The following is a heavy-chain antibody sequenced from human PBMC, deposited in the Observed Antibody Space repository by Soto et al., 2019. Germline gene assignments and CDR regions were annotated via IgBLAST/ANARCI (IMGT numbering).Heavy chain of an antibody. Sequence: SETLSLTCTVSGGSISSSSYYWGWIRQPPGKGLEWIGSIYYSGSTYYNPSLKSRVTISVDTSKNQFSLKLSSVTAADTAVYYCARRSRISTGYNDYWGQGTLVTVSS. D-gene: IGHD3-9*01. CDR2: IYYSGST. J-gene: IGHJ4*02. CDR1: GGSISSSSYY. CDR3: ARRSRISTGYNDY. V-gene: IGHV4-39*01.